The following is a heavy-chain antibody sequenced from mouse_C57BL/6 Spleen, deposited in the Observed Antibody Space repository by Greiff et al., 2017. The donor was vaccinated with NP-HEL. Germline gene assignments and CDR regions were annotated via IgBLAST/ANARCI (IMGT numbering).Heavy chain of an antibody. V-gene: IGHV5-4*01. CDR2: ISDGGSYT. Sequence: EVQRVESGGGLVKPGGSLKLSCAASGFTFSSYAMSWVRQTPEKRLEWVATISDGGSYTNYPDNVKGRCTISRDNAKNTLYLHMSHLKSEDTAMYYCARERGLLRWDYWGQGTSVTVSS. CDR3: ARERGLLRWDY. D-gene: IGHD2-3*01. CDR1: GFTFSSYA. J-gene: IGHJ4*01.